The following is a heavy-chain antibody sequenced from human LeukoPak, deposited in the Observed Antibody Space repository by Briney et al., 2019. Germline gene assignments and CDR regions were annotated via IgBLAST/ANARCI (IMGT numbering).Heavy chain of an antibody. V-gene: IGHV4-39*01. CDR3: TRYIAAATRGVDY. Sequence: SETLSLTCTVSGGSISSSSYYWGWIRQPPGKGLEWIGIIYYTGSTYNNPSLQSRVTISVDTSKNQFSLKLRSVTAADTAVYYCTRYIAAATRGVDYWGQGTLVTVSS. CDR2: IYYTGST. CDR1: GGSISSSSYY. D-gene: IGHD6-13*01. J-gene: IGHJ4*02.